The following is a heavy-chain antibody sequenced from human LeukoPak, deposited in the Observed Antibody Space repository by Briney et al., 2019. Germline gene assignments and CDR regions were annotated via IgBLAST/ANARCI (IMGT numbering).Heavy chain of an antibody. Sequence: PGGSLRLSCAASGFTVSSNYMSWVRQAPGKGLEWVSSISSSGTYIYYADSVKGRFTISRDNAKNSLYLQMNSLRAEDTAVYYCARRPSYDDYWGQGTLVTVSS. J-gene: IGHJ4*02. D-gene: IGHD3-10*01. CDR2: ISSSGTYI. CDR3: ARRPSYDDY. CDR1: GFTVSSNY. V-gene: IGHV3-21*01.